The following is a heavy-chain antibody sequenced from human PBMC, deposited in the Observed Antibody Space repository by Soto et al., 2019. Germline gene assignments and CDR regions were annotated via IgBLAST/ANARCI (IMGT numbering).Heavy chain of an antibody. CDR3: ASDGGRQSGGFEY. D-gene: IGHD1-26*01. J-gene: IGHJ4*02. CDR1: GGTFSSYS. V-gene: IGHV1-69*01. CDR2: IIPLFGTA. Sequence: QVQLVQSGAEVKKPGSSVKVSCKASGGTFSSYSINWVRQAPGQGLEWMGEIIPLFGTATYAQKSQGRVTITADESTSTAYIEPSRLRSEDTAVYYCASDGGRQSGGFEYWGQGTVVTVSS.